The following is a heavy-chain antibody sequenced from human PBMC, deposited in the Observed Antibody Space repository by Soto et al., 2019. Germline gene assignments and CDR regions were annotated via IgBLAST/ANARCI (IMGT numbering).Heavy chain of an antibody. CDR1: GFMFENYA. Sequence: GGSLRLSCAASGFMFENYAMIWVRQAPGKGLEWVATVRGNSYGAYYADYVRGRFIISRDNSKNTMSLQLNSLRDDDTAIYYCAKGKSENGVDWLDPWGPGTLVTVSS. CDR2: VRGNSYGA. J-gene: IGHJ5*02. D-gene: IGHD2-8*01. CDR3: AKGKSENGVDWLDP. V-gene: IGHV3-23*01.